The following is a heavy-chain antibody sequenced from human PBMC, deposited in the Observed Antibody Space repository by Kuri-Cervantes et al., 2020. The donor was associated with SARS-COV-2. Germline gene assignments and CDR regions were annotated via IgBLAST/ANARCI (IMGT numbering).Heavy chain of an antibody. J-gene: IGHJ4*02. V-gene: IGHV3-30*02. CDR3: AKDRAGVRDF. CDR2: ISYDGKNK. D-gene: IGHD2-21*01. CDR1: GFTFSSYD. Sequence: GESLKISCAASGFTFSSYDMHWVRQAPGKGLEWVTFISYDGKNKKCMASGKGRFTISRDNSQNTLHLQMKSLRDEDTAIYYCAKDRAGVRDFWGQGTLVTVSS.